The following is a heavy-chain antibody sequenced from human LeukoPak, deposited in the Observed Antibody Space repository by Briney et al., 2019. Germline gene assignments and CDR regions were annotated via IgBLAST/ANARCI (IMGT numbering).Heavy chain of an antibody. CDR1: GYTFTSYY. J-gene: IGHJ4*02. D-gene: IGHD6-13*01. V-gene: IGHV1-46*01. CDR3: ARSNQNFSPNSSPGH. Sequence: ASVKVSCKASGYTFTSYYMHWVRQAPGQGLEWMGIINPSGGSTSYAQKFQGRVTMTRDMSTSTVYMELSSLRSEDTAMHYCARSNQNFSPNSSPGHWGQGTLVTVSS. CDR2: INPSGGST.